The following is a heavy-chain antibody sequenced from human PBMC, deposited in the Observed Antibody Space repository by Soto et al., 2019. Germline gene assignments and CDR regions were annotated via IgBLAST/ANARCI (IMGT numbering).Heavy chain of an antibody. Sequence: EVQLLESGGGLVQPGGSLRLSCADSGFTFSSYAMSWVRQAPGKGLEWVSAISGSGGSTYYADSVQGRFTISRDNSKNTLYLQMTSLSTEDTAVYYCAKWPYYDFWTGYCDHWCQGTLVTVSS. D-gene: IGHD3-3*01. CDR3: AKWPYYDFWTGYCDH. V-gene: IGHV3-23*01. CDR1: GFTFSSYA. CDR2: ISGSGGST. J-gene: IGHJ5*02.